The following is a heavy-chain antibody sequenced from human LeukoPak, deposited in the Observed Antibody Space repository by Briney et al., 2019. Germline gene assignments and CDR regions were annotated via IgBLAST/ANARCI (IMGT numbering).Heavy chain of an antibody. Sequence: PSGTLSLTCAVSGGSISSSNGWSWVRQPPGKGLEWIGEIYHSGSTNYNPSLKSGVTISVDKSKNQFSLKLSSVTAADTAVYYCAREGGGTELYYFDYWGQGTLVTVSS. V-gene: IGHV4-4*02. CDR2: IYHSGST. CDR1: GGSISSSNG. J-gene: IGHJ4*02. CDR3: AREGGGTELYYFDY. D-gene: IGHD3-16*01.